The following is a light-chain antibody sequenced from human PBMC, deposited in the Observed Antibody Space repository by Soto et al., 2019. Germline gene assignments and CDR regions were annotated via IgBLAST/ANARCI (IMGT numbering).Light chain of an antibody. V-gene: IGKV3-15*01. CDR2: GAS. CDR1: QSVSSN. CDR3: QQYHNWPPMT. J-gene: IGKJ1*01. Sequence: EIVRTQSPATLSVSPGERVTLSCRASQSVSSNLAGSQQKPGQDPRLLIYGASTRATGTPARFSGGGSETEFTLTISSLQSEDFAVYYCQQYHNWPPMTFGQGTKVDIK.